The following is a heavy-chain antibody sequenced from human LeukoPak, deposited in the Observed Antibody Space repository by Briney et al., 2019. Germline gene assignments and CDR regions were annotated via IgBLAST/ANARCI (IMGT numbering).Heavy chain of an antibody. CDR2: ISSSGSTI. Sequence: PGGSLRLSCAASGFTFSDYYMSWIRQAPGEGLEWVSYISSSGSTIYYADSVKGRFTISRDNAKNSLYLQMNSLRAEDTAVYYCAREKVRDGYNDAFDIWGQGTMVTVSS. J-gene: IGHJ3*02. CDR1: GFTFSDYY. CDR3: AREKVRDGYNDAFDI. V-gene: IGHV3-11*04. D-gene: IGHD5-24*01.